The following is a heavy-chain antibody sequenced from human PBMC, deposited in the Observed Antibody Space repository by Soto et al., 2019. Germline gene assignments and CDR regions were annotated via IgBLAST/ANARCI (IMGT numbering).Heavy chain of an antibody. Sequence: GGSLRLSCAASGFTFSSYAMSWVRQAPGKGLEWVSAISGSGGSTYYADSVKGRFTISRDNSKNTLYLQMNSLRAEDTAVYYCAKDTRLGELSLSDFDYWGQGTLVTVSS. CDR1: GFTFSSYA. CDR3: AKDTRLGELSLSDFDY. J-gene: IGHJ4*02. D-gene: IGHD3-16*02. CDR2: ISGSGGST. V-gene: IGHV3-23*01.